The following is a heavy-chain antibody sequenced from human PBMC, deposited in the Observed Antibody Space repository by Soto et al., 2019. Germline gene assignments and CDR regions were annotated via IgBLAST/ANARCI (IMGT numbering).Heavy chain of an antibody. CDR3: ARVYCSGGSCYSIDY. CDR2: IYYSGST. CDR1: GGSISSGGYY. Sequence: SETLSLTCTVSGGSISSGGYYWSWIRQHPGKGLEWIGYIYYSGSTYYNPSLKSRVTISVDTSKNQFSLKLSSVTAAGTAVYYCARVYCSGGSCYSIDYWGQGTLVTVSS. V-gene: IGHV4-31*03. J-gene: IGHJ4*02. D-gene: IGHD2-15*01.